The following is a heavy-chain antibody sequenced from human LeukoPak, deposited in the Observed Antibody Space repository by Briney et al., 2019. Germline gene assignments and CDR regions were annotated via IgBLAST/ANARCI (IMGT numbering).Heavy chain of an antibody. J-gene: IGHJ4*02. Sequence: ASVKVSCKASGYTFTGYYIHWVRQAPGQGLEWMGRINPNSGGTNFARKFQGRVTMTRDMFISTVYLELNRLRSDDTAMYYCAREGLRDYVMTGAGYWGQGTPVTVSS. CDR2: INPNSGGT. V-gene: IGHV1-2*06. CDR1: GYTFTGYY. CDR3: AREGLRDYVMTGAGY. D-gene: IGHD4-17*01.